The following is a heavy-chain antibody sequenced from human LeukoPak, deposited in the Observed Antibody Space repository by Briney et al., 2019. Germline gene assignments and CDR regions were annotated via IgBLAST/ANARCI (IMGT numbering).Heavy chain of an antibody. CDR1: GGSISNYY. CDR2: IYTSGST. CDR3: ARDLIAAAGAFDY. V-gene: IGHV4-4*07. J-gene: IGHJ4*02. Sequence: SGTLSLTCTVSGGSISNYYWSWIRQPAGKGLEWIGRIYTSGSTNYNPSLKSRVTMSVDTSKKQFSLKLSSVTAADTAVYYCARDLIAAAGAFDYWGQGTLVTVSS. D-gene: IGHD6-13*01.